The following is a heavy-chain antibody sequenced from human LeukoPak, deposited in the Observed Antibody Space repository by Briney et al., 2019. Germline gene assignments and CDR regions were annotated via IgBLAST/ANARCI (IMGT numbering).Heavy chain of an antibody. Sequence: PGGSLRLSCAASGFTFSSYGMHWVRQVPGKGLEWVSRIDGYGMTTRYADSVKGRFTISRDNAKNSLYLQMNSLRAEDTAVYYCARGLHYYDSSGYGGGYWGQGTLVTVSS. CDR1: GFTFSSYG. J-gene: IGHJ4*02. V-gene: IGHV3-74*01. CDR2: IDGYGMTT. D-gene: IGHD3-22*01. CDR3: ARGLHYYDSSGYGGGY.